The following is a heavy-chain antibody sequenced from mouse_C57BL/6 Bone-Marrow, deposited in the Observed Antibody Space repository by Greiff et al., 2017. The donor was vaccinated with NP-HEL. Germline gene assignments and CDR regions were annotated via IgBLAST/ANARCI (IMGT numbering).Heavy chain of an antibody. CDR1: GYTFTSYW. Sequence: VKLQQPGAELVKPGASVKLSCKASGYTFTSYWMQWVKQRPGQGLEWIGEIDPSDSYTNYNQKFKGKATLTVDTSSSPAYMQLSSLTSEDAAVYYCARDYDDFDYWGQGTTLTVSS. CDR3: ARDYDDFDY. D-gene: IGHD2-4*01. CDR2: IDPSDSYT. J-gene: IGHJ2*01. V-gene: IGHV1-50*01.